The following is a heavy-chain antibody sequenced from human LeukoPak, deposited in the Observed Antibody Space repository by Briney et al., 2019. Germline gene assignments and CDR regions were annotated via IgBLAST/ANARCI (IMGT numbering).Heavy chain of an antibody. V-gene: IGHV4-4*07. Sequence: SETLSLTCTVSGGSISSYYWSWIRQPAGKGLEWIGRIYTSGSTNYNPSLKSRVTMSVDTSKNQFSLKLSSVTAADTAVYYCAREDLVPAARDDAFDIWGQGTMVTVSS. D-gene: IGHD2-2*01. J-gene: IGHJ3*02. CDR3: AREDLVPAARDDAFDI. CDR2: IYTSGST. CDR1: GGSISSYY.